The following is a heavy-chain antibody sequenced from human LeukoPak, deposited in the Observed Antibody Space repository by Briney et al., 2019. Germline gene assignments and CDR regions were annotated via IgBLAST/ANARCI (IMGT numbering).Heavy chain of an antibody. Sequence: GGSLRLSCAASGFTFSSYAMHWVRQAPGKGLEWVAVISYDGSNKYYADSVKGRFTISRDNSKNTLYLQMNSLRAEDTAVYYCARGGNAATYWGKGTLVTVSS. CDR3: ARGGNAATY. J-gene: IGHJ4*02. D-gene: IGHD3-10*01. CDR2: ISYDGSNK. V-gene: IGHV3-30-3*01. CDR1: GFTFSSYA.